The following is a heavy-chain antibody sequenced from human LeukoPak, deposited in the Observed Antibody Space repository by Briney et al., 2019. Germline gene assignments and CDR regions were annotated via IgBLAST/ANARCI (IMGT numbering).Heavy chain of an antibody. CDR1: GGSISSYY. CDR3: ARGSYYYDSSGRRGDAFDI. Sequence: SETLSLTCTVSGGSISSYYWGWIRQPPGKGLEWIGSIYYSGSTYYNPSLKSRVTISVDTSKNQFSLKLSSVTAADTAVYYCARGSYYYDSSGRRGDAFDIWGQGTMVTVSS. D-gene: IGHD3-22*01. V-gene: IGHV4-39*07. CDR2: IYYSGST. J-gene: IGHJ3*02.